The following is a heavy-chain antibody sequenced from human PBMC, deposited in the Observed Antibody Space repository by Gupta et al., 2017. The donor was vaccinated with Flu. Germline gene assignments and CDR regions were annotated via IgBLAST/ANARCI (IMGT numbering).Heavy chain of an antibody. Sequence: QVQLVESGGGVVQPGRSLRLSCAASGFSFSNSGMHWVRQAPGKGLEWVAIIWYDGSYKYYADSVKGRFTISRDNAKNTVSLQMNSLRGEDTGVYYCVRGAGYSTTWKTYFQWGQGTLVTVSS. D-gene: IGHD6-13*01. J-gene: IGHJ4*02. CDR3: VRGAGYSTTWKTYFQ. CDR1: GFSFSNSG. CDR2: IWYDGSYK. V-gene: IGHV3-33*01.